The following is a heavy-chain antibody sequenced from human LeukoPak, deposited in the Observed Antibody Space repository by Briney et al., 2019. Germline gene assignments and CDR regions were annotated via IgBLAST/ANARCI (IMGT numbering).Heavy chain of an antibody. D-gene: IGHD1-26*01. CDR3: ARDKGGSYILDY. J-gene: IGHJ4*02. CDR1: GFTFSSYE. V-gene: IGHV3-48*03. CDR2: ISSSGSTI. Sequence: PGGSLRLSCAASGFTFSSYEMNWVRQAPGKGLEWVSYISSSGSTIYYADSVKGRFTISRDNAKNSLYLQMNSLRAEDTAVYYCARDKGGSYILDYWGQGTLVTVSA.